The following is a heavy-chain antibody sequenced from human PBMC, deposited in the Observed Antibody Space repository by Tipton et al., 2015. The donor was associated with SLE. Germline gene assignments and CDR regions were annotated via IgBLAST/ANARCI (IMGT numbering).Heavy chain of an antibody. Sequence: TLSLTCTVSGGSISNYYWSWIRQPAGQGLEWIGRIYTDGSTNYNPSLQSRVAMSVGTSKNQFSLEVSSVTAADTAVYYCARRSWDYGDYTFDYWGQGTLVTVSS. D-gene: IGHD4-17*01. J-gene: IGHJ4*02. V-gene: IGHV4-4*07. CDR1: GGSISNYY. CDR2: IYTDGST. CDR3: ARRSWDYGDYTFDY.